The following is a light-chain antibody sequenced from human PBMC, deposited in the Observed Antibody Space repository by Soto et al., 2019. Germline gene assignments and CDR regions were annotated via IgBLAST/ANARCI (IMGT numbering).Light chain of an antibody. CDR1: SSVVGDYNY. V-gene: IGLV2-14*01. CDR3: SSYRDTTIYV. J-gene: IGLJ1*01. CDR2: EVS. Sequence: QSVLTQPASVSGSPGQSITISCTGTSSVVGDYNYVSWYQQHPGKAPKLLIYEVSHRPSGVSNRFSGSKSGNTASLTISGLQAEDEADYYCSSYRDTTIYVFGTGTKVTVL.